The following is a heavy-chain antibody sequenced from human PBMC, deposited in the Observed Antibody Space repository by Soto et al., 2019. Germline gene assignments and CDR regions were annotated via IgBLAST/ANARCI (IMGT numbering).Heavy chain of an antibody. CDR3: AKDIVRYTYGACDY. CDR1: GLTFSNYA. D-gene: IGHD5-18*01. V-gene: IGHV3-23*01. Sequence: EVQLLESGGGLVQPGGSLRLSCAASGLTFSNYAMTWVRQAPGKGLEWVSGISGGGGSTFYADSVKGRFTLSRDNSKNTLYLQMNSLRVEDTAVYYCAKDIVRYTYGACDYWGQGALVTVSS. CDR2: ISGGGGST. J-gene: IGHJ4*02.